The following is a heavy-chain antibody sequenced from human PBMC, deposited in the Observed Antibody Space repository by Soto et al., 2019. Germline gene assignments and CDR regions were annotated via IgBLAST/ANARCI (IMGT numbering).Heavy chain of an antibody. CDR2: INPKSGGT. D-gene: IGHD6-6*01. CDR1: GDTFTANY. J-gene: IGHJ4*02. Sequence: ASVKVSCKASGDTFTANYIHWVRQAPGQGFEWMGWINPKSGGTKYPQKFQGRVTMTRDTSLSTVYMTLTRLTSDDTAVYYCARLPGGTAPRPDYWGQGTMVTVSS. CDR3: ARLPGGTAPRPDY. V-gene: IGHV1-2*02.